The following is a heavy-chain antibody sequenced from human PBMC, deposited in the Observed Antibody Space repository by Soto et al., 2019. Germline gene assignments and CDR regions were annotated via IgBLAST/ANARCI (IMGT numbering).Heavy chain of an antibody. V-gene: IGHV1-24*01. CDR1: GYTLTELS. Sequence: ASVKVSCKVSGYTLTELSMHWVRQAPGKGLEWMGGFDPEDGETIYAQKFQGRVTMTEDTSTDTAYMELSSLRSEDTAVYYCATYCPKHSSDLRGVDDWGQGTLVTVSS. CDR2: FDPEDGET. D-gene: IGHD6-19*01. J-gene: IGHJ4*02. CDR3: ATYCPKHSSDLRGVDD.